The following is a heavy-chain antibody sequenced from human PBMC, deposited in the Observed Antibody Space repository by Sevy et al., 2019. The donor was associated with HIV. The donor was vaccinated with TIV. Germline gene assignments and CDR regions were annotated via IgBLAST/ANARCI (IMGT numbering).Heavy chain of an antibody. J-gene: IGHJ4*02. CDR3: ARLRWDVVDTPGATPGCYFDS. CDR1: GDSINNFY. CDR2: ISYSGTT. Sequence: SETLSLTCSVSGDSINNFYWAWIRQPPGKGLEWIGYISYSGTTDYSPSLKSRVDISIDTSMKQFSLNLKSVTAADTAVYYWARLRWDVVDTPGATPGCYFDSWGQGTLVTVSS. D-gene: IGHD2-2*02. V-gene: IGHV4-59*12.